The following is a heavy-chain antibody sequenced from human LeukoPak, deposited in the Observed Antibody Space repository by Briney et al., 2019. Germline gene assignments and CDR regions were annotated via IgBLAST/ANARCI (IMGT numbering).Heavy chain of an antibody. D-gene: IGHD6-19*01. V-gene: IGHV4-59*01. Sequence: PSETLSLTCTVSGGSISSYYWSWIRQPPGKGLEWIGYIYCSGSTNYNPSLKSRVTISVDTSKNQFSLKLSSVTAADTAVYYCARETVAGVDYWGQGTLVTVSS. J-gene: IGHJ4*02. CDR1: GGSISSYY. CDR2: IYCSGST. CDR3: ARETVAGVDY.